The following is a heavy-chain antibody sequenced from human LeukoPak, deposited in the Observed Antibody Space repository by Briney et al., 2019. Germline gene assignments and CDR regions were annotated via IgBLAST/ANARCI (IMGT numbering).Heavy chain of an antibody. J-gene: IGHJ5*02. CDR2: INHSGST. CDR1: GGSFSGYY. D-gene: IGHD1-1*01. V-gene: IGHV4-34*01. Sequence: SETLSLTCAVYGGSFSGYYWSWIRQPPGKGLEWIGKINHSGSTNYNPSLKSRVTISVDTSKNQFSLKLSSVTAADTAVYYCARTGQLERRGWFDPWGQGTLVTVSS. CDR3: ARTGQLERRGWFDP.